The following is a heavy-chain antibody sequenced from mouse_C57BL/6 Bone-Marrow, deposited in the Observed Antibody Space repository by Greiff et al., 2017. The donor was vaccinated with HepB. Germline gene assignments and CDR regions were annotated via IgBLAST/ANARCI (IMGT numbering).Heavy chain of an antibody. V-gene: IGHV14-3*01. J-gene: IGHJ4*01. D-gene: IGHD2-4*01. CDR3: ATDYDYDLCYAVDY. Sequence: EVQLQESVAELVRPGASVKLSCTASGFNIKNTYMHWVKQRPEQGLEWIGRIDPANGNTKYAPKFQGKATITAATSSNTAYLQLSSLTSEYTAIYYCATDYDYDLCYAVDYWGQGTSVTVSS. CDR1: GFNIKNTY. CDR2: IDPANGNT.